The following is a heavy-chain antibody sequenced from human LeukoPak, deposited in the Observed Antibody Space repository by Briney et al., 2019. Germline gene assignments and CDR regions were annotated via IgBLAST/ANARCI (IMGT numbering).Heavy chain of an antibody. CDR1: DGSFTDYN. J-gene: IGHJ4*02. Sequence: SETLSLTCRVYDGSFTDYNWSWIRQSPGKGLQWIAEIHHSGGTNYSPTLKSRVTLSMDTSKNQVSLNLRSVTAADTAVYYCVRNGYDSSGYYFWSDYRGQGTLVTVSS. CDR3: VRNGYDSSGYYFWSDY. V-gene: IGHV4-34*01. D-gene: IGHD3-22*01. CDR2: IHHSGGT.